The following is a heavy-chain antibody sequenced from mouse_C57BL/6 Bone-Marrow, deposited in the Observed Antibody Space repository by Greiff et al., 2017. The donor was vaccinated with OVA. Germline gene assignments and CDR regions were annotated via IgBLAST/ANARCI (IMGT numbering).Heavy chain of an antibody. CDR1: GYSFTGYY. Sequence: EVQLQQSGPELVKPGASVKISCKASGYSFTGYYMNWVKQSPEKSLEWIGEINPSTGGTTYNQKFKAKATLTVDKSSSTAYMQLKSLTSEDSAVYYCARSPRLLRDYYAMDYWGQGTSVTVSS. CDR2: INPSTGGT. V-gene: IGHV1-42*01. D-gene: IGHD2-10*01. CDR3: ARSPRLLRDYYAMDY. J-gene: IGHJ4*01.